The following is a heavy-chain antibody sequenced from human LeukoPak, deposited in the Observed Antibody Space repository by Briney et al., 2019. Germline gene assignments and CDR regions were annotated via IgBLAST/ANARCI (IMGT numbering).Heavy chain of an antibody. Sequence: GGSLRLSCAASGFTFSSYSMNWVRQAPGKGLEWVSSISSSSSYIYYADSVKGRFTISRDNAKNSLYLQMNSLRAEDTAVYYCARAGWSSSWYGDLFDYWGQGNLVTVSS. J-gene: IGHJ4*02. D-gene: IGHD6-13*01. CDR3: ARAGWSSSWYGDLFDY. CDR1: GFTFSSYS. V-gene: IGHV3-21*01. CDR2: ISSSSSYI.